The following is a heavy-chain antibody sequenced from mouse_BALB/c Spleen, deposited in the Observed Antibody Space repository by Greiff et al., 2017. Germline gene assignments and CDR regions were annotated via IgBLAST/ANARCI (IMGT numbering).Heavy chain of an antibody. CDR3: AREEYADY. CDR1: GYSFTDYI. J-gene: IGHJ2*01. CDR2: INPYYGST. D-gene: IGHD2-10*02. V-gene: IGHV1-39*01. Sequence: EVQLQQTGPELVKPGASVKISCKASGYSFTDYIMLWVKQSHGKSLEWIGNINPYYGSTSYNLKFKGKATLTVDKSSSTAYMQLNSLTSEDSAVYYCAREEYADYWGQGTTLTVSS.